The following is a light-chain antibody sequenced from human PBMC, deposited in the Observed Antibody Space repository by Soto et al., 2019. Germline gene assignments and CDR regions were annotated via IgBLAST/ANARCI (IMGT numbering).Light chain of an antibody. V-gene: IGKV3-20*01. CDR2: GAS. J-gene: IGKJ5*01. Sequence: EIVLTQSPGTLSLSPGERATLSCRASQRISSSYLAWYQQKPGQAPRLLIYGASSRATGIPDRFSGSGSGTGFTLTISRLEPEDVAVYYCQQYGSSPLITFGQGTRLEN. CDR3: QQYGSSPLIT. CDR1: QRISSSY.